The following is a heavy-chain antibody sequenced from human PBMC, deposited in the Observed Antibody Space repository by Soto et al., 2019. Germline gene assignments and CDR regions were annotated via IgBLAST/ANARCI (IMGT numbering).Heavy chain of an antibody. D-gene: IGHD4-4*01. CDR1: GGTFSSYA. V-gene: IGHV1-69*12. CDR3: SRHASNVYYYSGMDV. J-gene: IGHJ6*02. Sequence: QVQLVQSGAEVKKPGSSVKVSCKASGGTFSSYAINWVRQAPGQGLEWMGGIIRIFGTPDYAQRFQGRVTITADETTSTAYMELSSLRSEDTAVYYCSRHASNVYYYSGMDVWGQGTTVTVSS. CDR2: IIRIFGTP.